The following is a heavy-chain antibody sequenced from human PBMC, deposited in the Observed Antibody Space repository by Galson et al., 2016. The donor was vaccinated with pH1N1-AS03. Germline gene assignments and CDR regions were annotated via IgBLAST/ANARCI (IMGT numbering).Heavy chain of an antibody. CDR3: VRQVDAAIPDL. J-gene: IGHJ1*01. V-gene: IGHV4-59*01. D-gene: IGHD2-2*02. Sequence: SETLSLTCSVSGGSISPYFWSWIRQFPGKGLEYIGYIHHSGSAYYNPSLKSRVSMPVDTAKTQLSLNLKSLTAADTAFYYCVRQVDAAIPDLWGQGTLVTVSS. CDR2: IHHSGSA. CDR1: GGSISPYF.